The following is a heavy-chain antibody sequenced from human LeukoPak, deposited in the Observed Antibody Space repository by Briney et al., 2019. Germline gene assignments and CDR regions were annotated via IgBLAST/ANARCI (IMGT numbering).Heavy chain of an antibody. CDR1: GFTFSNYA. D-gene: IGHD3-10*01. J-gene: IGHJ4*02. CDR2: ISNSDDNT. CDR3: AKGYYGSGSYGWFDY. V-gene: IGHV3-23*01. Sequence: PGGSLRLSCAASGFTFSNYAMSWVRQAPGKGLEWVSTISNSDDNTYYADSVKGRFTISRDNSKNTLFLHMNSLRAEDTAVYSCAKGYYGSGSYGWFDYWGQGTLVTVSS.